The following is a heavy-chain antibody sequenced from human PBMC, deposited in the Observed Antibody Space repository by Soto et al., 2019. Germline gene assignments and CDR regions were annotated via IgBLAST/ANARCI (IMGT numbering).Heavy chain of an antibody. CDR3: ASPTPYYDIFAGYYKSELNAFDL. CDR1: GYTFTSYG. V-gene: IGHV1-18*01. CDR2: ISAYNGNT. D-gene: IGHD3-9*01. J-gene: IGHJ3*01. Sequence: QVQLVQSGAEVKKPGASVKVSCKASGYTFTSYGISWVRQAPGQGLEWMGWISAYNGNTNYAQKLQGTVTMTTDTSTSTDYMELRCLRSDDTAVYSCASPTPYYDIFAGYYKSELNAFDLWGQGKMVTGSS.